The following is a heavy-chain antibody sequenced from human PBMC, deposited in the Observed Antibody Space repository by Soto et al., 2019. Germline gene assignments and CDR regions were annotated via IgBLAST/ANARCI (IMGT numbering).Heavy chain of an antibody. V-gene: IGHV3-66*01. CDR3: ARVFHDNYDFWSGRPGDAFDI. J-gene: IGHJ3*02. CDR2: IYSGGST. Sequence: PGGSLRLSCAASGFTVSSNYMSWVRQAPGKGLEWVSVIYSGGSTYYADSVKGRFTISRDNSKNTLYLQMNSLRAEDTAVYYCARVFHDNYDFWSGRPGDAFDIWGQGTMVTVSS. D-gene: IGHD3-3*01. CDR1: GFTVSSNY.